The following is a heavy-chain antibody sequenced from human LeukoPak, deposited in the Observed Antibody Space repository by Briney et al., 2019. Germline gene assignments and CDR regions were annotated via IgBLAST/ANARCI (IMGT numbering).Heavy chain of an antibody. CDR3: AKAGYSSSWYEMSDY. V-gene: IGHV3-23*01. CDR2: VSGSGGST. J-gene: IGHJ4*02. CDR1: GFTFSSYA. Sequence: PGGSLRLSCAASGFTFSSYAMSWVRQAPGKGLEWVSAVSGSGGSTYYADSVKGRFTISRDNSKNTLYLQMNSLRAEDTAVYYCAKAGYSSSWYEMSDYWGQGTLVTVSS. D-gene: IGHD6-13*01.